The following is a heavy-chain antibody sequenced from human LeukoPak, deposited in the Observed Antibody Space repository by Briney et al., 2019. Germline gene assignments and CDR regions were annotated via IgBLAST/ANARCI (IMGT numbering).Heavy chain of an antibody. CDR1: GFTFSSYV. V-gene: IGHV3-30*04. J-gene: IGHJ4*02. CDR2: ISYDGSNE. Sequence: PGRSLRLSCAASGFTFSSYVMHWVRQAPGKGLEWVAIISYDGSNEYYADSVKGRFTISRDNSKNTLYLQMNSLRAEDTAVYYCARDSSGWYSYFDYWGQGTLVTVSS. D-gene: IGHD6-19*01. CDR3: ARDSSGWYSYFDY.